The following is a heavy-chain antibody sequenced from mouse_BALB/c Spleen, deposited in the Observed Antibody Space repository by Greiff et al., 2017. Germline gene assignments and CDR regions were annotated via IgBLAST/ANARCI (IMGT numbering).Heavy chain of an antibody. Sequence: EVKLVESGGGLVQPGGSLRLSCATSGFTFSDFYMEWVRQPPGKRLEWIAASRNKANDYTTEYSASVKGRFIVSRDTSQSILYLQMNALRAEDTASYYCARDAPLGRGFAYWGQGTLVTVSA. CDR3: ARDAPLGRGFAY. D-gene: IGHD4-1*01. CDR2: SRNKANDYTT. J-gene: IGHJ3*01. V-gene: IGHV7-1*02. CDR1: GFTFSDFY.